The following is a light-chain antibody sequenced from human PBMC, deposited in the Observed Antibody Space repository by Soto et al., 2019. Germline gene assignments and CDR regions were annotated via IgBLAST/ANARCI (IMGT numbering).Light chain of an antibody. Sequence: ELVLTQSPATLSLSPGGRATFSCRASQSVSSYLAWYQQKPGRAPRLLIYGASTRATCIPARFSGSWSGTEFTLTISSLQSEDFAVYYCQQYNNWWTFGQGTKVDIK. CDR2: GAS. V-gene: IGKV3-15*01. J-gene: IGKJ1*01. CDR3: QQYNNWWT. CDR1: QSVSSY.